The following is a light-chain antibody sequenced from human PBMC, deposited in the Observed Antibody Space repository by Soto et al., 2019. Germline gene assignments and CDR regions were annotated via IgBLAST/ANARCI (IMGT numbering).Light chain of an antibody. V-gene: IGKV1-39*01. CDR2: ATS. CDR3: QQSYSTPRT. J-gene: IGKJ1*01. CDR1: QSISNY. Sequence: DIQMTQSPSSLSASVGDRVTISCRASQSISNYLNWYQQKPGKAPQLLIYATSILQTGVPSRFSGSGSGTHFTLIITGLQPEDFATYYCQQSYSTPRTFGQGTKVDMK.